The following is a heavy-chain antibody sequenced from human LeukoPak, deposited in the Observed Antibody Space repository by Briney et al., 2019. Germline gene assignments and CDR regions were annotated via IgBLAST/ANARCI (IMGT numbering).Heavy chain of an antibody. CDR1: GGSFSGYY. D-gene: IGHD2-15*01. V-gene: IGHV4-34*01. J-gene: IGHJ4*02. Sequence: SETLSLTCAVYGGSFSGYYWSWIRKPPGKGLEWIGEINHSGSTNYNPSLKSRVTISVDTSKNQFSLKLSSVTAADTAVYYCDFWAVASKNCSGGSCSTFDYWGQGTLVTVSS. CDR3: DFWAVASKNCSGGSCSTFDY. CDR2: INHSGST.